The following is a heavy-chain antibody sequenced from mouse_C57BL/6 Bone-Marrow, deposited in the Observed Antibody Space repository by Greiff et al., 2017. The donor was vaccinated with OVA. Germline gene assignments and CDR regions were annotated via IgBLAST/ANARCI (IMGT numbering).Heavy chain of an antibody. CDR2: IWTGGVT. CDR3: ARKGYRGYFDY. CDR1: GFSLTSYA. Sequence: VKLVESGPGLVAPSQSLSITCTVSGFSLTSYAISWVRQPPGTGLEWLGVIWTGGVTNYNSALKYRLSISKDNSKSKVFLKMNSLQTDDTARYYCARKGYRGYFDYWGQGTTLTVSS. D-gene: IGHD2-14*01. V-gene: IGHV2-9-1*01. J-gene: IGHJ2*01.